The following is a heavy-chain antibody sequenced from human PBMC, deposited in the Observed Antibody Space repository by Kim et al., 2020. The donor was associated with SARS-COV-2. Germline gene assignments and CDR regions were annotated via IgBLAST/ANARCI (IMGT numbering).Heavy chain of an antibody. Sequence: GGSLRLSCAASGFTFSHYAMSWVRQAPGKGLEWVSGISDSANYTYYADSVKGRFTISRDNSKNTLFLQMNSLRAEDTAVYYCANWRAYCGSSTCFQNFGYWGQGTLVTVSS. D-gene: IGHD2-21*01. V-gene: IGHV3-23*01. CDR2: ISDSANYT. CDR1: GFTFSHYA. J-gene: IGHJ4*02. CDR3: ANWRAYCGSSTCFQNFGY.